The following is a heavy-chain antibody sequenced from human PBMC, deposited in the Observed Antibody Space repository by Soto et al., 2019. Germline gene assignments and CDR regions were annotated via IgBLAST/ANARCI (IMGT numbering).Heavy chain of an antibody. D-gene: IGHD2-15*01. V-gene: IGHV3-43*01. CDR1: GFTFDVYT. Sequence: GGSLRLSCAPPGFTFDVYTMHWVRQAPGKGLEWVSLISWDGGSTYYAASVKGRFTISRDNSKNSLYLQMNSLRTEDTALYYCAKDTGDCSGSSCYYLDDWGQGTLVTVSS. CDR2: ISWDGGST. CDR3: AKDTGDCSGSSCYYLDD. J-gene: IGHJ4*02.